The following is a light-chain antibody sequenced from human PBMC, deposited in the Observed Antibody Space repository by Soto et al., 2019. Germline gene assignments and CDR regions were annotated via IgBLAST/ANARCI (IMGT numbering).Light chain of an antibody. Sequence: QSVLTQPASVSGSPGQSITLSCTGTSSEVGGYNYVSWYQQHPGKAPKLMIYDVSYRPSGVSNRFSGSKSGNTASLTISGLQAEDEADYYCSSYTSSSTLYVFGTGTKVTVL. V-gene: IGLV2-14*01. CDR1: SSEVGGYNY. CDR2: DVS. CDR3: SSYTSSSTLYV. J-gene: IGLJ1*01.